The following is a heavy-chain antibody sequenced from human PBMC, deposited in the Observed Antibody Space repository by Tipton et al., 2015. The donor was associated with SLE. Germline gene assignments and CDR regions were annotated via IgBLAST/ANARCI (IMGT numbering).Heavy chain of an antibody. J-gene: IGHJ4*02. V-gene: IGHV4-39*01. CDR1: GGSLSSSSYY. CDR3: SSQGCSGYDFDY. CDR2: IYYSGST. Sequence: TLSLTCTVSGGSLSSSSYYWGWIRQTPGKGLEWIGSIYYSGSTYYNPSLKSRVTISVDTAKNQFSLKLSSVSAADTAVYYCSSQGCSGYDFDYWGQGILVTVSS. D-gene: IGHD5-12*01.